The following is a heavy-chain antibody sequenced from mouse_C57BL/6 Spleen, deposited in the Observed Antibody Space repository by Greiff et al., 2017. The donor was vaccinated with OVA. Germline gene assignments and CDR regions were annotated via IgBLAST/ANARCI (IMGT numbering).Heavy chain of an antibody. CDR1: GYTFTNYW. CDR2: IYPGGGYT. V-gene: IGHV1-63*01. CDR3: ARHDSNYPYYAMDY. J-gene: IGHJ4*01. Sequence: VQGVESGAELVRPGTSVKMSCKASGYTFTNYWIGWAKQRPGHGLEWIGDIYPGGGYTNYNEKFKGKATLTADKSSSTAYMQFSSLTSEDSAIYYCARHDSNYPYYAMDYWGQGTSVTVSS. D-gene: IGHD2-5*01.